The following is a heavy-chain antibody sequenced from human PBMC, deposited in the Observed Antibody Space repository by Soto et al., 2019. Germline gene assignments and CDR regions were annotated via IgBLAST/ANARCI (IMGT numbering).Heavy chain of an antibody. Sequence: GSLRLSCAASGFALRTYTMNWVRQAPGKGLEWVSSISISSSDRYYADSVGGRFTISRDNAKNALYLQMNSLRADDTAVYFCVRGMNPLFGGQGTLVTVSS. V-gene: IGHV3-21*06. J-gene: IGHJ4*01. CDR3: VRGMNPLF. CDR1: GFALRTYT. CDR2: ISISSSDR.